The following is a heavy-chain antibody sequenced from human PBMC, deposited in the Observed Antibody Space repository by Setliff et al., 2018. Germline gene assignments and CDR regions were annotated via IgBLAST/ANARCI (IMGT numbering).Heavy chain of an antibody. V-gene: IGHV4-59*02. J-gene: IGHJ4*02. Sequence: SETLSLTCTVSGGSVSPYFWSWIRQPPGKGLEWIGSVSFFGSAYYNPSLQSRGAISLDTSRNQFSLELSSVTAADTAVYYCARDPGVHSGTWCLDSWGQGAQVTVSS. CDR1: GGSVSPYF. D-gene: IGHD2-8*01. CDR3: ARDPGVHSGTWCLDS. CDR2: VSFFGSA.